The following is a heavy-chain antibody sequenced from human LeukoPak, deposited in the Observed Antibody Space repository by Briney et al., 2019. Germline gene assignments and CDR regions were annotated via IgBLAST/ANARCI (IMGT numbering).Heavy chain of an antibody. J-gene: IGHJ4*02. CDR3: ARGGEGPRLAGSF. CDR1: GYTFTSYY. Sequence: ASVKVSCKASGYTFTSYYMHWVRQAPGQGLEWMGIINPSGGSTSYAQKFQGRVTMTRDMSTSTVFMELSSLRSEDTAVYYCARGGEGPRLAGSFWGQGTLVTVSS. V-gene: IGHV1-46*01. D-gene: IGHD3-16*01. CDR2: INPSGGST.